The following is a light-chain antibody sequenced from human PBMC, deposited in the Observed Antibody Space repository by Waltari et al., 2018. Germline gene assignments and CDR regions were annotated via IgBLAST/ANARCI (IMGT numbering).Light chain of an antibody. CDR2: EGS. J-gene: IGLJ3*02. CDR1: SSDVGSYNL. V-gene: IGLV2-23*01. Sequence: QSALTQPASVSGSPGQSITISCTGTSSDVGSYNLVSWYQQHPGKAPKLMIYEGSKRPSDVSNRFSGSQSGNTASLTISGLQAEDEADYYCCSYAGSSWVFGGGTKLTVL. CDR3: CSYAGSSWV.